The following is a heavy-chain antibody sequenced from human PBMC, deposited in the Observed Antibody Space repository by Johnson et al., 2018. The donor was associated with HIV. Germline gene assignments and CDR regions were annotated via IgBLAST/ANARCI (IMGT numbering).Heavy chain of an antibody. CDR2: ISYHGSDK. V-gene: IGHV3-30*03. D-gene: IGHD2-8*01. CDR1: GFTFSSYD. J-gene: IGHJ3*02. CDR3: ARVMQADAFDI. Sequence: QVPLVESGGGVLQPGRSLRLSCAASGFTFSSYDMHWVRQAPGKGLAWVAVISYHGSDKIYADSVKGRFTVSRDNSKNTLDLQMSSLRPDDTAVYYCARVMQADAFDIWGQGTMVTVSS.